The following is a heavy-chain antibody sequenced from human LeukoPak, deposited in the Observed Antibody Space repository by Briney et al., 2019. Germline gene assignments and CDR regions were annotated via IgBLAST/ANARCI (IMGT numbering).Heavy chain of an antibody. V-gene: IGHV5-51*01. CDR2: IYAGDSDT. J-gene: IGHJ4*02. Sequence: GESLKISCKGSGYNFTTYWIGWVRQMPGKGLEWMGIIYAGDSDTRYSPSFQDQVTISVDKSTSTAYLQWSSLKASDTAMYYCARGDMAPFYWGQGTLVTVSS. CDR3: ARGDMAPFY. D-gene: IGHD2-15*01. CDR1: GYNFTTYW.